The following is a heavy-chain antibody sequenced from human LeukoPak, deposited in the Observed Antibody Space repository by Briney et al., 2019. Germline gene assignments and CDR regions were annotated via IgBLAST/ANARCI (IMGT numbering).Heavy chain of an antibody. J-gene: IGHJ4*02. D-gene: IGHD5/OR15-5a*01. CDR1: SYIFSDAW. Sequence: GGSLRLSCAASSYIFSDAWMNWVRQAPGKGLEWVGRIETKAHGGTTKYAAPVKGRFTISRDDSKNTLYLQISSLKTEDTAAYYCTTDPFYDSAGFAFWGQGTLVTVS. CDR3: TTDPFYDSAGFAF. V-gene: IGHV3-15*07. CDR2: IETKAHGGTT.